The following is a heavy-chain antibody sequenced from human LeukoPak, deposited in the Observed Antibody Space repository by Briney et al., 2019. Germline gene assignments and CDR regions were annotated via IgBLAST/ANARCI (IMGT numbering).Heavy chain of an antibody. D-gene: IGHD4-17*01. CDR1: GFTFSDYY. Sequence: GGSLRLSCAASGFTFSDYYMSWIRQAPGKGLEWVSYISSSSSYTNYADSVEGRFTISRDNAKNSLYLQMNSLRAEDTAVYYCARVTTTVIDYWGQGTLVTVSS. V-gene: IGHV3-11*06. CDR3: ARVTTTVIDY. CDR2: ISSSSSYT. J-gene: IGHJ4*02.